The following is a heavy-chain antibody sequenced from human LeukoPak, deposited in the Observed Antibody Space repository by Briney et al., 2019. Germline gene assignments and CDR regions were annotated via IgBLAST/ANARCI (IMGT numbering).Heavy chain of an antibody. CDR3: ARGELYYGSGSYYNH. J-gene: IGHJ5*02. CDR1: GGSISSYY. V-gene: IGHV4-4*07. Sequence: SETLSLTCTVSGGSISSYYWSWIRQPAGKGLEWIGRIYTSGSTNYNPSLKSRVTMSVDTSKNQFSLKLSSVTAADTAVYYCARGELYYGSGSYYNHWGQGTLVTVSS. D-gene: IGHD3-10*01. CDR2: IYTSGST.